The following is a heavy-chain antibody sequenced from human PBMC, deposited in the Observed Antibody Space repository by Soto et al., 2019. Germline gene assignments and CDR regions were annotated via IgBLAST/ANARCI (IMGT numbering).Heavy chain of an antibody. Sequence: GGSPRLSCAASGFTFSSYSMNWVRQAPGKGLEWVSYISSSSSIIYYADSVKGRFTISRDNAKNSLYLHMNSLRAEDTAIYYCARDYQPRASVSFDYWGQGTLVTVSS. D-gene: IGHD2-8*01. CDR2: ISSSSSII. CDR1: GFTFSSYS. J-gene: IGHJ4*02. V-gene: IGHV3-48*01. CDR3: ARDYQPRASVSFDY.